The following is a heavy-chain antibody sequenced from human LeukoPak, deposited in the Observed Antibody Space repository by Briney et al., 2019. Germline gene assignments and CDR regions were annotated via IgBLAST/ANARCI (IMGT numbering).Heavy chain of an antibody. J-gene: IGHJ6*03. CDR2: INHSGST. CDR1: GASLSGYY. Sequence: SETLSLTCTVSGASLSGYYWTWIRQPPGKGLEWIGEINHSGSTNYNPSLKSRVTISVDTSKNQFSLKLSSVTAADTAVYYCARLIYYYYYMDVWGKGTTVTVSS. V-gene: IGHV4-34*01. CDR3: ARLIYYYYYMDV. D-gene: IGHD2-21*01.